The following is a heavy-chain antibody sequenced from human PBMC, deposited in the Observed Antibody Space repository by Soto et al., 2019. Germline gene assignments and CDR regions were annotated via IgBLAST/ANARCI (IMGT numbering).Heavy chain of an antibody. J-gene: IGHJ5*02. Sequence: PSETLSLTCNVSGGSISTASYYWGWIRQAPGKGLEWIASVNYAGTTYYSPSLKSRIAISIDTPKNQFSLKVNSVTAADTGLYFCARLMMDRSWYFDCFDPWGQGTLVTVS. CDR3: ARLMMDRSWYFDCFDP. CDR2: VNYAGTT. CDR1: GGSISTASYY. D-gene: IGHD6-13*01. V-gene: IGHV4-39*01.